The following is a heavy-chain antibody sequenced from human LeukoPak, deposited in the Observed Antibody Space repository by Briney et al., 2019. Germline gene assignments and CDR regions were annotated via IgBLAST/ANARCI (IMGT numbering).Heavy chain of an antibody. D-gene: IGHD3-3*01. CDR1: GDSITSYY. Sequence: SETLSLTCTVSGDSITSYYWNWIWQPPGKGLEWIGHIYHSGSTNYNPSLKSRVTTSVDTSKNQISLKLSSVTAADTAVYYCARPASAYYVNEGFDIWGQGTMVTVSS. CDR2: IYHSGST. V-gene: IGHV4-59*01. J-gene: IGHJ3*02. CDR3: ARPASAYYVNEGFDI.